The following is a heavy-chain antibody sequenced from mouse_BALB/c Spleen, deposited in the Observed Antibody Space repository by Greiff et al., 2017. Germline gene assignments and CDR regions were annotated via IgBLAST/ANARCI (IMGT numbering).Heavy chain of an antibody. J-gene: IGHJ4*01. D-gene: IGHD2-4*01. V-gene: IGHV2-2*02. CDR3: ARNYDYIYAMDY. CDR1: GFSLTSYG. Sequence: VKLVESGPGLVQPSQSLSITCTVSGFSLTSYGVHWVRQSPGKGLEWLGVIWSGGSTDYNAAFISRLSISKDNSKSQVFFKMNSLQANDTAIYYCARNYDYIYAMDYWGQGTSVTVSS. CDR2: IWSGGST.